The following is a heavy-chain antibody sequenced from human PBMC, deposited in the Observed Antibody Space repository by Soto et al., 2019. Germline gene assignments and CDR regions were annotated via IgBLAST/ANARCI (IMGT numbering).Heavy chain of an antibody. V-gene: IGHV3-23*01. CDR1: GFTFSSYA. Sequence: EVQLLESGGGLVQPGGSLRLSCEASGFTFSSYAMTWVRQAPGKGLEWVSAISGSGGSTYYADSVKGRFTISRGNSRNTLYLQMNSLRGEDTAVYYCAKDLGDSSGYYYGYFQHWGQDTLVTVSS. CDR2: ISGSGGST. J-gene: IGHJ1*01. CDR3: AKDLGDSSGYYYGYFQH. D-gene: IGHD3-22*01.